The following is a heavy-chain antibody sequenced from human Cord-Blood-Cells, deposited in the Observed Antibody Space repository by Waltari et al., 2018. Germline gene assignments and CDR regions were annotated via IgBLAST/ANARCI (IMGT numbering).Heavy chain of an antibody. J-gene: IGHJ4*02. CDR3: AKDQGDSSFDY. CDR1: GFTFSSYA. D-gene: IGHD3-16*01. CDR2: ISGSGGST. V-gene: IGHV3-23*01. Sequence: EVQLLESGGGLVQPGGSLSLSCAASGFTFSSYAMRWGRQAPGKGLEWVSAISGSGGSTYYADSVKGRFTISRDNSKNTLYLQMNSLRAEDTAVYYCAKDQGDSSFDYWGQGTLVTVSS.